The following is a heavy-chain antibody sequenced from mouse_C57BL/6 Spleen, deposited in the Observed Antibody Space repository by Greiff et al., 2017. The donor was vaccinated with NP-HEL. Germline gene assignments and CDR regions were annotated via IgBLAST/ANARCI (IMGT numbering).Heavy chain of an antibody. J-gene: IGHJ4*01. CDR1: GYTFTDYY. V-gene: IGHV1-19*01. Sequence: EVQLQQSGPVLVKPGASVKMSCKASGYTFTDYYMNWVKQSHGKSLEWIGVINPYNGGTSYNQNFKGKATLTVDKSSSTAYMELNSLTSEDSAVYYCARKYYGSSLYAMDYWGQGTSVTVSS. CDR3: ARKYYGSSLYAMDY. D-gene: IGHD1-1*01. CDR2: INPYNGGT.